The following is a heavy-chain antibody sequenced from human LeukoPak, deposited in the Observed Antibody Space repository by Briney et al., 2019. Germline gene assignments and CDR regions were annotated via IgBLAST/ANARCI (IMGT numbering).Heavy chain of an antibody. CDR2: SRNKADSYTA. J-gene: IGHJ4*02. CDR3: ATSSWYRLAY. CDR1: GFTFSDSF. Sequence: GGSLRLSCAASGFTFSDSFMAWVRQAPGKGLEWVGRSRNKADSYTAEYAASVKGRFTISRDESKNSLYLQISSLETEDAAVYYCATSSWYRLAYWGQGSLVTVSS. V-gene: IGHV3-72*01. D-gene: IGHD6-13*01.